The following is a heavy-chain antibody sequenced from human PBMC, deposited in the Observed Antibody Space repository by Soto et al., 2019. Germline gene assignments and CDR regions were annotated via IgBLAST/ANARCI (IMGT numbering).Heavy chain of an antibody. CDR3: TRALAGSYDS. D-gene: IGHD1-26*01. J-gene: IGHJ5*01. CDR2: TYYRSNWKN. V-gene: IGHV6-1*01. CDR1: GDSVSSNIAA. Sequence: SQTLSLTCAISGDSVSSNIAAWNWIRQSPSRGLEWLGRTYYRSNWKNDYAISVESRITINPDTSKNQFSLHLNSVTPEDTAVYYCTRALAGSYDSWGQGTLVTVSS.